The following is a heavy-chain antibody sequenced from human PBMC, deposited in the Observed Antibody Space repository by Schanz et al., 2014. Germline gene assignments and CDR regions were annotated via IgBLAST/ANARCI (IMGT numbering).Heavy chain of an antibody. Sequence: VQLLESGGDLVQPGGSLRLSCVASGFTFRSYGMHWVRQAPGKGLEWVAHISFDGGKTYYADSVKGRFTISRDNSKNTLSLQMNSLRSEDTAVYYCARGRGTYYEVYDSWGQGTLVTVSS. D-gene: IGHD1-26*01. J-gene: IGHJ4*02. CDR1: GFTFRSYG. CDR2: ISFDGGKT. V-gene: IGHV3-30*04. CDR3: ARGRGTYYEVYDS.